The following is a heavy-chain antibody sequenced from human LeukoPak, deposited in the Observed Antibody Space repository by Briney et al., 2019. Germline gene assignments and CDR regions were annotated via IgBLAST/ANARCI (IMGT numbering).Heavy chain of an antibody. D-gene: IGHD4-17*01. J-gene: IGHJ4*02. CDR3: ARKYGLFDY. Sequence: GGSLRLSCAASGFTFTSYWMSWVRQAPGMGLEWVANIKQDGSEKYYVDSVKGRFTISRDNARNSLYLQMNSLRAEDTAVYYCARKYGLFDYWGQGTLVTVSS. CDR1: GFTFTSYW. V-gene: IGHV3-7*03. CDR2: IKQDGSEK.